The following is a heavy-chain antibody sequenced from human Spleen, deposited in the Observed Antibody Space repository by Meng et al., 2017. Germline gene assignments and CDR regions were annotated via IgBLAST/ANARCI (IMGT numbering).Heavy chain of an antibody. D-gene: IGHD3-16*01. V-gene: IGHV3-23*01. J-gene: IGHJ4*02. CDR1: GFTFSTSA. CDR2: IDISGDTT. CDR3: AKEIRPNDY. Sequence: GGSLRLSCAVSGFTFSTSAMSWVRQAPGKGLEWVSAIDISGDTTSYADSVKGRFTISRDNSKNTVYLQMNNLRAQDTAIYYCAKEIRPNDYWGQGTLVT.